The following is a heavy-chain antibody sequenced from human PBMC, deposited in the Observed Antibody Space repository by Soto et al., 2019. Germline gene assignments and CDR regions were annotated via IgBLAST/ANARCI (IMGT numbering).Heavy chain of an antibody. Sequence: GGSLRLSCAVSGFTFRSYWMHWVRQAPGKGLVWVSRINTDGSTTSYADSVKGRFTISRDNAKNTLYLQMNSVRAEDMAAYYCVIDHTGYSDYWGQGTLVTVSS. D-gene: IGHD3-9*01. V-gene: IGHV3-74*01. CDR1: GFTFRSYW. J-gene: IGHJ4*02. CDR3: VIDHTGYSDY. CDR2: INTDGSTT.